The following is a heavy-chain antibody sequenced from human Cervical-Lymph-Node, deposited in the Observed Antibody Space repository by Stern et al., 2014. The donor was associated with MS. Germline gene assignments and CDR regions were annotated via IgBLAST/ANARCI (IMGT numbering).Heavy chain of an antibody. V-gene: IGHV3-73*01. CDR2: IRSKANTYAT. J-gene: IGHJ6*02. CDR1: GFIFSDSS. CDR3: TSRYCTDGVCSIRMGSDYYSAMDV. Sequence: EDQLVESGGGLVQPGGSLRLSCAASGFIFSDSSVHWVRQASGKGLEWIGRIRSKANTYATAYAASVNGRFTISRDDSKNMAYLDMNSLKTEDTAVYYCTSRYCTDGVCSIRMGSDYYSAMDVWGQGTTVTVSS. D-gene: IGHD2-8*01.